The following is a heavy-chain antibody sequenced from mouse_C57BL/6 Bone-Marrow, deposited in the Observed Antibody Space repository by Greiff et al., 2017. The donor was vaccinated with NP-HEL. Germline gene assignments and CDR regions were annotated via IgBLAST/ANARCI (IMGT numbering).Heavy chain of an antibody. CDR2: IWTGGGT. Sequence: QVQLQQSGPGLVAPSQSLSITCTVSGFSFTSYAISWVRQPPGKGLEWLGVIWTGGGTNYNSARKSRMSISKENSKSKVFLKMNSLQTDDTARYYCARSLRSSFYWYFDVWGTGTTVTVSS. V-gene: IGHV2-9-1*01. D-gene: IGHD1-1*01. J-gene: IGHJ1*03. CDR3: ARSLRSSFYWYFDV. CDR1: GFSFTSYA.